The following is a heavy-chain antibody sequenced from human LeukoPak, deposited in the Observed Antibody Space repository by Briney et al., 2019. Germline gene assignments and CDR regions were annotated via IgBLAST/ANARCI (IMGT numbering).Heavy chain of an antibody. D-gene: IGHD4-17*01. Sequence: PGGSLRLSCAASGFTFSSYAMSWARQAPGKGLEWVSAISGSGGSTYYADSVKGRFTISRDNSKNTLYLQMNSLRAEDTAVYYCAKEPSPYRDWTYFDHWGQGTLVTVSS. V-gene: IGHV3-23*01. J-gene: IGHJ4*02. CDR3: AKEPSPYRDWTYFDH. CDR1: GFTFSSYA. CDR2: ISGSGGST.